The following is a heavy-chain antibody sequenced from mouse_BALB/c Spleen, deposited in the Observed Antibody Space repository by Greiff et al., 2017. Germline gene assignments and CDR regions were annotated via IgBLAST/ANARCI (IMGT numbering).Heavy chain of an antibody. Sequence: VKLMESGPGLVAPSQSLSITCTVSGFSLTSYGVHWVRQPPGKGLEWLGVIWAGGSTNYNSALMSRLSISKDNSKSQVFLKMNSLQTDDTAMYYCARSWLLPFYYAMDYWGQGTSVTVSS. D-gene: IGHD2-3*01. V-gene: IGHV2-9*02. CDR1: GFSLTSYG. CDR2: IWAGGST. CDR3: ARSWLLPFYYAMDY. J-gene: IGHJ4*01.